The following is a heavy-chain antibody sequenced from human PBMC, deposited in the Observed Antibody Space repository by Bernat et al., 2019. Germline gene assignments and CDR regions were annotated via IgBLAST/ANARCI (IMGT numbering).Heavy chain of an antibody. J-gene: IGHJ2*01. CDR1: GFTVSSNY. CDR2: IYSGGST. Sequence: EVQLVESGGGLIQPGGSLRLSCAASGFTVSSNYMSWVRQAPGKGLEWVSVIYSGGSTYYADSVKGRFTISRDNSKNTLYLQMNSLRAEDTAVYYGAGGSGSYSNWYFDLWGRGTLVTVSS. V-gene: IGHV3-53*01. CDR3: AGGSGSYSNWYFDL. D-gene: IGHD3-10*01.